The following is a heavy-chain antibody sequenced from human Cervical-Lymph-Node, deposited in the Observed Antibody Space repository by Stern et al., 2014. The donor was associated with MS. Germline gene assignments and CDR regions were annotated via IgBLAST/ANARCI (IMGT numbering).Heavy chain of an antibody. D-gene: IGHD6-19*01. V-gene: IGHV1-69*09. CDR1: GGTFSSYT. CDR3: AGTPPPLAVAGLDY. J-gene: IGHJ4*02. CDR2: SIPILGIA. Sequence: QVQLVQSGAEVKKPGSSVKVSCKASGGTFSSYTISWVRQAPGQGLEWMGRSIPILGIANSAQKFQGRVTITADKSTSTAYMELSSLRSEDTAVYYCAGTPPPLAVAGLDYWGQGTLVTVSS.